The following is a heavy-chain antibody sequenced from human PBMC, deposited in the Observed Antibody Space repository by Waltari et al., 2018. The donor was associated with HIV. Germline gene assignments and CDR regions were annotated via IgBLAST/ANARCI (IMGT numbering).Heavy chain of an antibody. CDR1: GFTVRSNY. Sequence: EVRLVETGGGLIQPGGSLRLSCAAYGFTVRSNYMRWVRPAPGKGLEWVSVIYSGCSTYYADSVKGRFTISRDNSKNTLYLQMNSLRAEDTAVYYCARDVSGWYGYYGMDVWGQGTTVTVSS. CDR3: ARDVSGWYGYYGMDV. V-gene: IGHV3-53*02. J-gene: IGHJ6*02. D-gene: IGHD6-19*01. CDR2: IYSGCST.